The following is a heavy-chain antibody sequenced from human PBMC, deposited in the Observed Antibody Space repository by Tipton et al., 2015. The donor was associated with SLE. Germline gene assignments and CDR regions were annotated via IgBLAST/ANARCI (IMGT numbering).Heavy chain of an antibody. CDR1: GGSISSGSYY. Sequence: LRLSCTVSGGSISSGSYYWSWIRQPAGKGLEWIGYIYTSGSTNYNPSLKSRVTISVDTSKNQFSLKLSSVTAADTAVYYCARGDDAFDIWGQGTMVTVSS. CDR3: ARGDDAFDI. V-gene: IGHV4-61*09. CDR2: IYTSGST. J-gene: IGHJ3*02.